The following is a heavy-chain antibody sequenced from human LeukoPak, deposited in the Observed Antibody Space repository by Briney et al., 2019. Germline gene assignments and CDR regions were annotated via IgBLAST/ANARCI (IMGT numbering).Heavy chain of an antibody. Sequence: GGSLRLSCAASGFTFSSYGMHWVRQAPGKGLEWVAVIWYDGSNKYYADSVKGRFTISRDNAKNTLYLQMNSLRAEDTAVYYCARAGYSSSWYTFDYWGQGTLVTVSS. CDR1: GFTFSSYG. J-gene: IGHJ4*02. D-gene: IGHD6-13*01. V-gene: IGHV3-33*01. CDR2: IWYDGSNK. CDR3: ARAGYSSSWYTFDY.